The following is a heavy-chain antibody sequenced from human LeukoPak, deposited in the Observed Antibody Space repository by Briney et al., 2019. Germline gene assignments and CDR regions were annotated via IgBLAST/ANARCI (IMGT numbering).Heavy chain of an antibody. CDR1: GYSFSTYW. V-gene: IGHV5-51*01. D-gene: IGHD6-13*01. CDR2: IYPGDSDT. J-gene: IGHJ4*02. Sequence: GESLQISCKGSGYSFSTYWIGWVRQMPGKGLEWMGTIYPGDSDTRYSPSFQGQVTISADRSIGTAYLQWSSLKASDTAMYYCARQGGIAVAGAFNYWGQGTLVTVSS. CDR3: ARQGGIAVAGAFNY.